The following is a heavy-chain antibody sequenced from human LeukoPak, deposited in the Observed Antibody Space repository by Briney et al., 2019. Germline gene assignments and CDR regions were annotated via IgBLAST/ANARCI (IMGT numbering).Heavy chain of an antibody. CDR3: AREIRGYYAFDI. Sequence: ASVTVSCKASGYTFTGYYMHWVRQAPGQGREWMGWINPNSGGTNYARKFQGRVTMTRDTSISTAYMELSRLRSDDTAVYYCAREIRGYYAFDIWGQGTMVTVSS. CDR1: GYTFTGYY. D-gene: IGHD3-22*01. V-gene: IGHV1-2*02. J-gene: IGHJ3*02. CDR2: INPNSGGT.